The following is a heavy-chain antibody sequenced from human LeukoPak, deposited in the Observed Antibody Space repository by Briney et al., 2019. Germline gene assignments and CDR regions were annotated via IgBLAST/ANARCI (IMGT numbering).Heavy chain of an antibody. CDR3: ARDQSSGSGSYQDH. CDR1: GYSFTNFG. V-gene: IGHV1-18*01. D-gene: IGHD3-10*01. Sequence: GASVKVSCKASGYSFTNFGFSWLRQAPGQGLEWVGRISAYTGNTNYAQKLQGRVTMTTDTSTSTAHMELRGLSADDTAVYYCARDQSSGSGSYQDHWGQGTLVTVSS. CDR2: ISAYTGNT. J-gene: IGHJ4*02.